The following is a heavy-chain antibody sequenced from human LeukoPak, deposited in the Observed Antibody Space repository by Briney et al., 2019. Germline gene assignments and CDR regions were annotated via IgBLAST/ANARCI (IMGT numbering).Heavy chain of an antibody. V-gene: IGHV5-51*03. CDR2: IYPGDSNT. CDR1: GYSFTSYL. CDR3: ARAGFTDFDY. D-gene: IGHD3-10*01. Sequence: GESLKISCKGSGYSFTSYLIGWGRQLPGKGLEGLGIIYPGDSNTSYSPSFQGQVTISADKSISTAYLQWSSLQASDTAMYYCARAGFTDFDYWGQGTLVTVS. J-gene: IGHJ4*02.